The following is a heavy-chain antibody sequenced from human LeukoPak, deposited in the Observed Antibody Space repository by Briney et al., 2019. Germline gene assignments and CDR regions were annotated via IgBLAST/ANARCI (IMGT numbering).Heavy chain of an antibody. CDR3: ARPYYYDSSGLDAFDI. CDR2: ISYDGSNK. Sequence: GGSLRLSCAASGFTFSSYGMHWVRQAPGKGLEWVAVISYDGSNKYYADSVKGRFTISRDNSKNTLYLQMNSLRAGDTAVYYCARPYYYDSSGLDAFDIWGQGTMVTVS. J-gene: IGHJ3*02. CDR1: GFTFSSYG. D-gene: IGHD3-22*01. V-gene: IGHV3-30*03.